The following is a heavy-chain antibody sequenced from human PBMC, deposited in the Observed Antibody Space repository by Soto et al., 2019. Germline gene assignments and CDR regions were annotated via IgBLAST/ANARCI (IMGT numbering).Heavy chain of an antibody. J-gene: IGHJ5*02. Sequence: SETLSLTCTVSGGSISSGGYYWGWIRQHPGKGLEWIGYIYYSGSTYYNPSLKSRVTISVDTSKNQFSLKLSSVTAADTAVYYCARTSYDSSGTAADPWGQGTLVTVSS. CDR1: GGSISSGGYY. CDR2: IYYSGST. CDR3: ARTSYDSSGTAADP. V-gene: IGHV4-31*03. D-gene: IGHD3-22*01.